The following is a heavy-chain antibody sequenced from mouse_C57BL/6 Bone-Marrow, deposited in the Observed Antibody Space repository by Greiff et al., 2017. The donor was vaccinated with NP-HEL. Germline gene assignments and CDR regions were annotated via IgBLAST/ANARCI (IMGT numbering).Heavy chain of an antibody. CDR1: GYTFTSYG. V-gene: IGHV1-81*01. CDR3: ARRQIYYYGSSYVN. D-gene: IGHD1-1*01. CDR2: IYPRSGNT. J-gene: IGHJ3*01. Sequence: VQLQQSGAELARPGASVKLSCKASGYTFTSYGISWVKQRTGQGLEWIGEIYPRSGNTYYNEKFKGKATLTADKSSSTAYMELRSLTSEDSAVYFCARRQIYYYGSSYVNWGQGTLVTVSA.